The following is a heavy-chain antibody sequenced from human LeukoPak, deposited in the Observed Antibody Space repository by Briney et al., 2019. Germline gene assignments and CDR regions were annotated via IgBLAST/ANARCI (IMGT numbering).Heavy chain of an antibody. J-gene: IGHJ4*02. V-gene: IGHV4-39*07. CDR3: ARAAEAAGHSQFDY. Sequence: SETLSLTCTVSGGSIGSSGYYWGWLRQPPGKGLAWIGSIHYSESTYYNPSLKSRVTISLDTSKNHFSLKLSSVTAADTAVYYCARAAEAAGHSQFDYWGQGTLVTVSS. CDR2: IHYSEST. CDR1: GGSIGSSGYY. D-gene: IGHD2-15*01.